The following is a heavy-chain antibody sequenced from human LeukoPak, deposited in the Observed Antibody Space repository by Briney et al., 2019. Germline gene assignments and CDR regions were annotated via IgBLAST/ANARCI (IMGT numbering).Heavy chain of an antibody. D-gene: IGHD3-16*02. Sequence: SETLSLTCAVYGESFSGYYWSWIRQPPGKGLEWIGEINHSGSTNYNPSLKSRVTISVDKSKNQFSLKVSSVTAADTDVYYGARSFSKGDYWGKGSLVTVFS. CDR3: ARSFSKGDY. CDR1: GESFSGYY. CDR2: INHSGST. J-gene: IGHJ4*02. V-gene: IGHV4-34*01.